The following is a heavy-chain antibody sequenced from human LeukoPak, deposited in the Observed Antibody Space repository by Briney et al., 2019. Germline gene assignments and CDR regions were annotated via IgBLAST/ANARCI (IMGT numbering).Heavy chain of an antibody. CDR1: GYTFTSYH. CDR2: ISGYNGNT. Sequence: GASVKVSCTASGYTFTSYHITWVRQAPGQGLEWMGWISGYNGNTNYAHKFQGRVTMTRDTSISTAYMELSRLRSDDAAVYYCSRAGVVVPAAMRVDYYYYYYMDVWGKGTTVTVSS. V-gene: IGHV1-18*01. D-gene: IGHD2-2*01. J-gene: IGHJ6*03. CDR3: SRAGVVVPAAMRVDYYYYYYMDV.